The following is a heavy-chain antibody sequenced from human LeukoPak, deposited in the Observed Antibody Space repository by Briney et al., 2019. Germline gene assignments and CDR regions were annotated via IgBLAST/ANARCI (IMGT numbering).Heavy chain of an antibody. CDR2: IYHSGST. J-gene: IGHJ5*02. CDR1: GGSISSGGYS. CDR3: ARVGDYGDYVNWFDP. D-gene: IGHD4-17*01. V-gene: IGHV4-30-2*01. Sequence: PSETLSLTCTVSGGSISSGGYSWSWIRQPPGKGLEWIGYIYHSGSTYYNPSLKSRVTISVDRSKNQFSLKLRSVTAADTAIYYCARVGDYGDYVNWFDPWGPGTLVTVSS.